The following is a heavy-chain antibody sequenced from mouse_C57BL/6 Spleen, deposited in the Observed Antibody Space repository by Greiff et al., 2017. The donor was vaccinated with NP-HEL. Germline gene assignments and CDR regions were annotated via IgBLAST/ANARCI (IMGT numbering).Heavy chain of an antibody. D-gene: IGHD1-1*01. Sequence: EVQLQQSGPVLVKPGASVKMSCKASGYTFPDYYMNWVKQSHGKSLEWIGVINPYNGGTSYNQKFKGKATLTVDKSSSTAYMELNSLTSEDSAVYYCARDYGSPWFAYWGQGTLVTVSA. CDR2: INPYNGGT. CDR1: GYTFPDYY. CDR3: ARDYGSPWFAY. J-gene: IGHJ3*01. V-gene: IGHV1-19*01.